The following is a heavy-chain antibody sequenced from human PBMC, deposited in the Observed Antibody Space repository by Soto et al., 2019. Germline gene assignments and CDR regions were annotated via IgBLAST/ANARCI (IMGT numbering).Heavy chain of an antibody. CDR1: GGSISTSNW. J-gene: IGHJ4*02. V-gene: IGHV4-4*02. CDR2: FYHHGST. D-gene: IGHD6-19*01. CDR3: ATLAVAGHFDY. Sequence: QVQLQESGPGLVKPSGTLSLTCAVSGGSISTSNWWSWVRQPPGKGLEWIGEFYHHGSTNYNPSLKRRVTRSVDKSKNPFSLKLSSVTAADTAVYYCATLAVAGHFDYWGQGTLVTVSS.